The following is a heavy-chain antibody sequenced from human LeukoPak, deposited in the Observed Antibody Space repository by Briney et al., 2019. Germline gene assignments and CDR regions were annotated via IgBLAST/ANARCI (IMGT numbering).Heavy chain of an antibody. D-gene: IGHD6-19*01. CDR2: INTSGST. CDR3: ARGRAVAEY. CDR1: GGSISNYY. J-gene: IGHJ4*02. Sequence: TSGTLSLTCTVSGGSISNYYWSWIRQPAGKGLEWIGRINTSGSTNYNPSLKSRVTISADTSKNQFSLQLSSVTATDTAVYYCARGRAVAEYWGQGILVTVSS. V-gene: IGHV4-4*07.